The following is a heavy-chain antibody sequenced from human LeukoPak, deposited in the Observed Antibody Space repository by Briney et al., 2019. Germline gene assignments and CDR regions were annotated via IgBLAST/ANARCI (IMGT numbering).Heavy chain of an antibody. Sequence: ASLKVSCKASGYTFTAYCLHWGRQAPGQRLEWMVWINPNSGGTRYGRRFQGRITLTRDTSISTAHMELSSMSSDDTAVYFCARDLGTPATDAEYFFDYWGQGTLVTVSS. CDR2: INPNSGGT. D-gene: IGHD6-13*01. J-gene: IGHJ4*02. CDR3: ARDLGTPATDAEYFFDY. CDR1: GYTFTAYC. V-gene: IGHV1-2*02.